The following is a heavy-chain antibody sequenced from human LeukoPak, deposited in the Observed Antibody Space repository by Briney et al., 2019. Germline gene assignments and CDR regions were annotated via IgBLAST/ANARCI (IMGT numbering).Heavy chain of an antibody. Sequence: PGGSLRLSCAASGFTFSSYAMSWVRQARGKGLEWVSAVSGSAGTTYYADSVKGRFTISRDNSKNTLYLQMNSLRVEDTALYYCARTPLVRYFDSWGQGTLVTVSS. CDR2: VSGSAGTT. V-gene: IGHV3-23*01. CDR1: GFTFSSYA. J-gene: IGHJ4*02. D-gene: IGHD2-2*01. CDR3: ARTPLVRYFDS.